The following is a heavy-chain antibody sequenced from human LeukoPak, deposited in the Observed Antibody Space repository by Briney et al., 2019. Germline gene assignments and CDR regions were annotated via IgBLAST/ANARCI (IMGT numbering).Heavy chain of an antibody. V-gene: IGHV3-48*03. CDR2: ISRSSSNI. CDR1: GFIFSSYE. Sequence: GGSLRLSCAASGFIFSSYEMSWVRQASGKGLEWVSYISRSSSNIYYADSVKGRFTISRDNAKNSLYLQMNSLGAEDTATYYCASLLGACSVPHCPPSPDYWGQGTLVTVSS. CDR3: ASLLGACSVPHCPPSPDY. D-gene: IGHD2-15*01. J-gene: IGHJ4*02.